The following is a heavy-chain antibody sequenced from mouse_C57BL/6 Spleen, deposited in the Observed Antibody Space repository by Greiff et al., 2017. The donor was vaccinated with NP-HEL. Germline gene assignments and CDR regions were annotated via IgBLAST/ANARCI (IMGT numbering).Heavy chain of an antibody. CDR3: AREGGYDYRFAY. CDR2: IYPGDGDT. Sequence: VKLMESGPELVKPGASVKISCKASGYAFSSSWMNWVKQRPGKGLEWIGRIYPGDGDTNYNGKFKGKATLTADKSSSTAYMQLSSLTSEDSAVYFCAREGGYDYRFAYWGQGTLVTVSA. D-gene: IGHD2-4*01. CDR1: GYAFSSSW. V-gene: IGHV1-82*01. J-gene: IGHJ3*01.